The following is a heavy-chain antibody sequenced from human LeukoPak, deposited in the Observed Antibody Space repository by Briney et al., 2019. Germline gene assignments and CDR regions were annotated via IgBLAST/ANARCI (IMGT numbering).Heavy chain of an antibody. Sequence: PGGSLGLSCAASGFTFSSYWMSWVRQAPGKGLEWVANIRQDGSEKYYVDSVKGRFTISRDNAKNSLYLQMNSLRAEDTAVYYCARDHTLVYYDYVWGSYGGPNFDYWGQGTLVTVSS. D-gene: IGHD3-16*01. CDR2: IRQDGSEK. CDR1: GFTFSSYW. J-gene: IGHJ4*02. V-gene: IGHV3-7*01. CDR3: ARDHTLVYYDYVWGSYGGPNFDY.